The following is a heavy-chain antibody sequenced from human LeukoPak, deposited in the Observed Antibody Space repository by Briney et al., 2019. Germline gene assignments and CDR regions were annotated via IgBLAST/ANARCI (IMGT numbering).Heavy chain of an antibody. J-gene: IGHJ4*02. CDR2: IFHTGHT. D-gene: IGHD3-10*01. CDR1: GGSISSGDFP. Sequence: SQTLSLTCAVPGGSISSGDFPWSWIRQPPGKGLEWIGYIFHTGHTSYNPSLKSRVTISVDMSKNQLSLRLTSVTAADTAVYYCARGFCGAGSQFDYWGQGTLVTVSS. V-gene: IGHV4-30-2*01. CDR3: ARGFCGAGSQFDY.